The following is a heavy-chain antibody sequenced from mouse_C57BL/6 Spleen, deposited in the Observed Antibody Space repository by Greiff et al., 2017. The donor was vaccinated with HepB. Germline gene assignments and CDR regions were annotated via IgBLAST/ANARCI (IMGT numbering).Heavy chain of an antibody. V-gene: IGHV1-26*01. CDR2: INPNNGGT. J-gene: IGHJ1*03. CDR3: ATGYGSSYNWYFDV. Sequence: EVQLQQSGPELVKPGASVKISCKASGYTFTDYYMNWVKQSHGKSLEWIGDINPNNGGTSYNQKFKGKATLTVDKSSSTAYMERRSLTSEDSAVYYCATGYGSSYNWYFDVWGTGTTVTVSS. D-gene: IGHD1-1*01. CDR1: GYTFTDYY.